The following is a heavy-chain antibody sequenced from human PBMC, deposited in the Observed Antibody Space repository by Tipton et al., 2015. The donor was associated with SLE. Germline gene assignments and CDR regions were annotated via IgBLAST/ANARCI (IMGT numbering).Heavy chain of an antibody. Sequence: TLSLTCTVSGGSISSYYWSWIRQPAGKGLEWIGRIYTSGSTNYNPSLKSRVTMSVDTSKNQFSLKLSSVTAADTAVYYCATEGRVVTRGDYWGQGTLVTVSS. D-gene: IGHD4-23*01. CDR1: GGSISSYY. V-gene: IGHV4-4*07. CDR2: IYTSGST. CDR3: ATEGRVVTRGDY. J-gene: IGHJ4*02.